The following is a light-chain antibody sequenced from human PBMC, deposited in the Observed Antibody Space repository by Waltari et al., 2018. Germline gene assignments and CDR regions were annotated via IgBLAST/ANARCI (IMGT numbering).Light chain of an antibody. Sequence: QSALTQPASVSGSPGQSNPISFTGTRNAVGASNHVSWYQQHPGKAPKLMIYDVTKRPSGVSGRFSGSKSGNTASLTISGLQAEDEADYYCSSYISGVTLYVFGTGTKVTVL. J-gene: IGLJ1*01. CDR3: SSYISGVTLYV. CDR2: DVT. V-gene: IGLV2-14*03. CDR1: RNAVGASNH.